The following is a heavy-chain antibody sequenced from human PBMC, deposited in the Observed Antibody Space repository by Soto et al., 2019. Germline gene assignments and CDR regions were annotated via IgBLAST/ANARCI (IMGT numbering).Heavy chain of an antibody. D-gene: IGHD3-16*02. CDR1: GYTFTSYG. CDR2: ISAYNGNT. J-gene: IGHJ6*02. V-gene: IGHV1-18*01. CDR3: ARGEITFGGVIATVDYYGMDV. Sequence: ASVKVSCKASGYTFTSYGISWVRQAPGQGLEWMGWISAYNGNTNYAQKLQGRVTMTTDTSTSTAYMELRSLRSDDTAVYYCARGEITFGGVIATVDYYGMDVWGQGPTVTVSS.